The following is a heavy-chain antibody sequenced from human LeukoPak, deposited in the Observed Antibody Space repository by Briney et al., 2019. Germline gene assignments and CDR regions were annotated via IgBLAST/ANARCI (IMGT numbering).Heavy chain of an antibody. J-gene: IGHJ6*04. CDR1: GFTFSSYA. CDR3: AKGPRYCSSTSCYSTMDV. Sequence: GGALRLSCAASGFTFSSYAMSCVRQAPGEGLEWVSAISGSGGSTYYADSVEGRFTISRDNSKNTLYLQMNSLSAEDTAVYYCAKGPRYCSSTSCYSTMDVWGKGTTVTVSS. D-gene: IGHD2-2*02. V-gene: IGHV3-23*01. CDR2: ISGSGGST.